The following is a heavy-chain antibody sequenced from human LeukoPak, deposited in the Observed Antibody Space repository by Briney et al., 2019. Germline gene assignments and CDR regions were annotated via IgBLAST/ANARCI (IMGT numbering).Heavy chain of an antibody. Sequence: GGSLRLSCAASGFTFSSYGMHWVRQAPGKGLEWVAVISYDGSNKYYADSVKGRFTLSRDNSKNTLYLQMNSLRAEDTAVYYCAKALWFGELSYYGMDVWGQGTTVTVSS. J-gene: IGHJ6*02. CDR3: AKALWFGELSYYGMDV. D-gene: IGHD3-10*01. V-gene: IGHV3-30*18. CDR1: GFTFSSYG. CDR2: ISYDGSNK.